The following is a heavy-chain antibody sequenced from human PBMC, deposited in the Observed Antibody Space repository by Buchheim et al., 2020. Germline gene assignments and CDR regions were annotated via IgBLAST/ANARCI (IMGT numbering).Heavy chain of an antibody. CDR1: GGSFSGYY. D-gene: IGHD2-2*01. V-gene: IGHV4-34*01. CDR3: AREIVEEYSDIVVVPGTYYYYYGMDV. Sequence: QVQLQQWGAGLLKPSETLSLTCAVYGGSFSGYYWSWIRQPPGKGLEWIGEINHSGSTNYNPSLKSRVTISVDTSKNQFSLKLSSVTAADTAVYYCAREIVEEYSDIVVVPGTYYYYYGMDVWGQGTT. CDR2: INHSGST. J-gene: IGHJ6*02.